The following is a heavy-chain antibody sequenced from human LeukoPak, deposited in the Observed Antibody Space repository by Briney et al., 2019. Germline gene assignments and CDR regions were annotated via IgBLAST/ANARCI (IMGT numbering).Heavy chain of an antibody. J-gene: IGHJ6*04. Sequence: GGSLRLSCAASGFTFDDYGMSWVRQAPGKGLGWVSYISSSGSTIYYADSVKGRFTISRDNAKNSLYLQMNSLRAEDTAVYYCAELGITMIEGVWGRGTTVTISS. CDR1: GFTFDDYG. D-gene: IGHD3-22*01. CDR3: AELGITMIEGV. V-gene: IGHV3-48*04. CDR2: ISSSGSTI.